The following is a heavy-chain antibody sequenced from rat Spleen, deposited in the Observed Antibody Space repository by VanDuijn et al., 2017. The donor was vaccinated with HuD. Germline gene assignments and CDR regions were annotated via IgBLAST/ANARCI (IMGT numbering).Heavy chain of an antibody. CDR3: TRDRPGAYYVMDA. Sequence: QVQLKESGPGLVQPSQTLSLNCTVSGFSLTSYHVSWVRQPPGKSLVWMGTIWAGGDTNYNSAVQSRLSISRDTSKNQLFLKMNSLQTDDTAIYYCTRDRPGAYYVMDAWGQGASVTVSS. CDR1: GFSLTSYH. D-gene: IGHD1-4*01. V-gene: IGHV2-15*01. J-gene: IGHJ4*01. CDR2: IWAGGDT.